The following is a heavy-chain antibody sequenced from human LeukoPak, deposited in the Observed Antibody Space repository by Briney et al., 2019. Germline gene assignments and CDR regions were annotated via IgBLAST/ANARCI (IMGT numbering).Heavy chain of an antibody. CDR3: ARARRDSSWYPDAFDI. CDR2: IYSGGST. J-gene: IGHJ3*02. CDR1: GFTFGSFA. Sequence: GGSLRLSCAAPGFTFGSFAMHWVRQAPGKGLEWVSVIYSGGSTYYADSVKGRFTISRDNSKNTLYLQMNSLRAEDTAVYYCARARRDSSWYPDAFDIWGQGTMVTVSS. D-gene: IGHD6-13*01. V-gene: IGHV3-53*01.